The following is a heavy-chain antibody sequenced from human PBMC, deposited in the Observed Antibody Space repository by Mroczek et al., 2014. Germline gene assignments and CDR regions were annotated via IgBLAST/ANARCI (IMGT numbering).Heavy chain of an antibody. D-gene: IGHD2-2*01. J-gene: IGHJ6*03. CDR2: INHSGST. Sequence: QVQLQQWGAGLLKPSETLSLTCAVYGGSFSGYYWSWIRQPPGKGLEWIGEINHSGSTNYNPSLKSRVTISVDTSKNQFSLKLSSVTAADTAVYYCARGLVVVVPAAIYYMDVWGKGTTVTVSS. CDR1: GGSFSGYY. V-gene: IGHV4-34*01. CDR3: ARGLVVVVPAAIYYMDV.